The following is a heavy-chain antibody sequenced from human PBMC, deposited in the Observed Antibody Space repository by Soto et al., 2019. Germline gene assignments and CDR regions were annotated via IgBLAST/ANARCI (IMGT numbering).Heavy chain of an antibody. V-gene: IGHV3-48*01. Sequence: EVQLVESGGGLVQPGGSLRLSCAASGFTFNSYSMNWVRQAPGKGLEWVSYISSSSSTIYYADSVKGRFTISRDNAKNSLYLQMNSLRAEDTAVYYCARDNGDYYYYFDYWGQGTLVTVSS. CDR3: ARDNGDYYYYFDY. CDR2: ISSSSSTI. J-gene: IGHJ4*02. D-gene: IGHD4-17*01. CDR1: GFTFNSYS.